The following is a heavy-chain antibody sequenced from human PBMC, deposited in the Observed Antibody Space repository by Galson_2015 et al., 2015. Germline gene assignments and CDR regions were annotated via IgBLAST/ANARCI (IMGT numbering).Heavy chain of an antibody. CDR1: GFTVSSNY. Sequence: SLRLSCAASGFTVSSNYMSWVRQAPGKGLEWVSVIYSGGSTYYADSVKGRFTISRDNSKNTLYLQMNSLRAEDTAVYYRARDDGGSYRYRGGYWGQGTLVTVSS. D-gene: IGHD3-16*02. CDR2: IYSGGST. V-gene: IGHV3-53*01. J-gene: IGHJ4*02. CDR3: ARDDGGSYRYRGGY.